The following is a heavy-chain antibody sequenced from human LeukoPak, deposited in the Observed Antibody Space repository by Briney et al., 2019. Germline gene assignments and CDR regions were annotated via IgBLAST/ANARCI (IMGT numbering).Heavy chain of an antibody. J-gene: IGHJ4*02. Sequence: SETLSLTCTVSGGSISSYYWSWIRQTPGKGLEWIGYIYYSGSTKHNPSLKSRVTISVDTSKNQFSLKLSSVTAADTAVYYCASGGYYFDYWGQGTLVTVSS. D-gene: IGHD3-16*01. V-gene: IGHV4-59*08. CDR2: IYYSGST. CDR1: GGSISSYY. CDR3: ASGGYYFDY.